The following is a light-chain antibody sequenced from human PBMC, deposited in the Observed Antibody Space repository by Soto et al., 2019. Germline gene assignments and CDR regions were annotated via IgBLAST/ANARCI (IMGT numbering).Light chain of an antibody. J-gene: IGKJ5*01. CDR2: AAS. CDR3: QQVNSYPVT. CDR1: QGISSY. Sequence: DIQLTQSPSFLSASVGDRVTITCRASQGISSYLAWYQQKPGKAPKLLIYAASTLQSGVPSRFSGSGSGTEFTITISALQPEDFATYCCQQVNSYPVTFGQGTRLEIK. V-gene: IGKV1-9*01.